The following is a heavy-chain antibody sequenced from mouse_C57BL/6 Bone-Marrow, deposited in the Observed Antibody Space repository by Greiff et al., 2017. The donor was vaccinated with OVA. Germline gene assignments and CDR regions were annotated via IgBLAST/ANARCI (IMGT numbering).Heavy chain of an antibody. J-gene: IGHJ3*01. CDR2: IWGVGST. CDR3: ARLSPWFAY. V-gene: IGHV2-6*01. CDR1: GFSLTSYG. Sequence: VNLVESGPGLVAPSQSLSITCTVSGFSLTSYGVDWVRQSPGKGLEWLGVIWGVGSTNYNSALKSRLSISKDNSKSQVFLKMNSLQTDDTAMYYCARLSPWFAYWGQGTLVTVSA.